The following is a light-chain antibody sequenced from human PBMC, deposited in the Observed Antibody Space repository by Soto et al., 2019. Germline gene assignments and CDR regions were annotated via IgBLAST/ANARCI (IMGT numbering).Light chain of an antibody. CDR3: LQFDXSPLYT. Sequence: EIVLTQSPGTLSLSPGERATLSCRASHSVSSSSLTWYQQKPGQAPRLLIYGASTRATGIPDRFSGSGSGTDFSLTISRLEPEDFXVYXCLQFDXSPLYTFGQGTKVEI. J-gene: IGKJ2*01. CDR1: HSVSSSS. V-gene: IGKV3-20*01. CDR2: GAS.